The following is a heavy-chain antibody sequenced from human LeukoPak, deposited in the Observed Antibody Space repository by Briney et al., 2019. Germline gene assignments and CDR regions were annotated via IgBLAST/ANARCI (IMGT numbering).Heavy chain of an antibody. J-gene: IGHJ4*01. D-gene: IGHD1/OR15-1a*01. V-gene: IGHV3-30*18. CDR2: ISYDGSNK. Sequence: PGRSLRLSCAASGFTFSSYGMHWVRQAPGKGLEWVAVISYDGSNKYYADSVKGRFTISRDNSKNTLYLQMNSLRAEDTAVYYWAKGIGTTDYWGQEPWSPSPQ. CDR3: AKGIGTTDY. CDR1: GFTFSSYG.